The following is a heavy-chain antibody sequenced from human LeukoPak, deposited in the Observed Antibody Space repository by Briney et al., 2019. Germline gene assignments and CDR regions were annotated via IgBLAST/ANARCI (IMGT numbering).Heavy chain of an antibody. D-gene: IGHD2-15*01. CDR2: ISYDGSNK. Sequence: PGGSLRLSCAASGFTFSSYAMHWVRQAPGKGLEWVAVISYDGSNKYYADSVKGRFTISRDNSKNTLYLQMNSLRAEDTAVYYCARDGGRGYCSGGSCYSGVNYWGQGTLVTVS. CDR1: GFTFSSYA. V-gene: IGHV3-30-3*01. CDR3: ARDGGRGYCSGGSCYSGVNY. J-gene: IGHJ4*02.